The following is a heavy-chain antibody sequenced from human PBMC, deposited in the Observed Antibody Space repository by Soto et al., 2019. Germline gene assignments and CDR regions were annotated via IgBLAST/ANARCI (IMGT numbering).Heavy chain of an antibody. Sequence: EVQLVESGGGLVKPGASLRLSCAASGFTFTRYSMNWVRQAPGKGLEWVSAISSTTNYIDYGDSMKGRFTISRDNAKNSLYLEMNSLSAEDTAVYYCARESEDLTSNFDYWGQGTLVSVSS. CDR1: GFTFTRYS. CDR2: ISSTTNYI. CDR3: ARESEDLTSNFDY. J-gene: IGHJ4*02. V-gene: IGHV3-21*06.